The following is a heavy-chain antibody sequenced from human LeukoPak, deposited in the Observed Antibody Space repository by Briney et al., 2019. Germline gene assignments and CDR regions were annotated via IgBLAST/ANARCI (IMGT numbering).Heavy chain of an antibody. J-gene: IGHJ4*02. Sequence: GRSLRLSCTASGFTFGDYAMSWFRQAPGKGLEWVSAISGGGGSTHYADSVKGRFTISRDNSKNTLYLQMSSLRAGDTAVYYCAKSSYYDSSGYYREYYFDYWGQGTLVTVSS. CDR3: AKSSYYDSSGYYREYYFDY. CDR1: GFTFGDYA. V-gene: IGHV3-23*01. D-gene: IGHD3-22*01. CDR2: ISGGGGST.